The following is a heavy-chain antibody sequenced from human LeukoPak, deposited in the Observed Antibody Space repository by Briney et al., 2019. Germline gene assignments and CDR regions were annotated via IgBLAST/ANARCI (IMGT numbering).Heavy chain of an antibody. CDR1: GGSISSGSYY. CDR3: ARSPYCGGDCYTPSFDY. D-gene: IGHD2-21*02. J-gene: IGHJ4*02. CDR2: IYTSGST. V-gene: IGHV4-61*02. Sequence: SQTLSLTCTVSGGSISSGSYYWSWIRQPAGKGLEWIGRIYTSGSTNYNPSLKSRVTISVDTSKNQFSLKLGSVTAADTAVYYCARSPYCGGDCYTPSFDYWGQGTLVTVSS.